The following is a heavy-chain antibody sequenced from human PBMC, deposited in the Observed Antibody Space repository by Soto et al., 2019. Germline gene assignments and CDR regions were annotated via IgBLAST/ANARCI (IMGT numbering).Heavy chain of an antibody. CDR3: ARDQLYYNDISGRPLNAFDV. J-gene: IGHJ3*01. V-gene: IGHV3-48*01. D-gene: IGHD3-22*01. CDR2: IGLGSSTK. CDR1: GVTFRNYG. Sequence: GGSLRLSCAVSGVTFRNYGMNWVRQAPGKGLEWVSYIGLGSSTKYYADSVEGRFTISRDNAKNSLYLQMNSLRAEDTAVYYCARDQLYYNDISGRPLNAFDVWGQGTMVTVSS.